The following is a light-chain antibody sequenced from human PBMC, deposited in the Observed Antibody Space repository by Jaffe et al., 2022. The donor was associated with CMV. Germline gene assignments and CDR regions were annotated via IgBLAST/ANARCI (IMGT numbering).Light chain of an antibody. CDR3: QQYYGSPIT. J-gene: IGKJ5*01. V-gene: IGKV4-1*01. CDR1: RSVLYSPNYKNY. CDR2: WAS. Sequence: DIVMTQSPESLAVSLGERATINCKSSRSVLYSPNYKNYLAWYQQKPGQSPKLLIYWASTRESGVPDRFSGSGSETDFTLTISTLQAEDVAIYYCQQYYGSPITFGQGTRLEIK.